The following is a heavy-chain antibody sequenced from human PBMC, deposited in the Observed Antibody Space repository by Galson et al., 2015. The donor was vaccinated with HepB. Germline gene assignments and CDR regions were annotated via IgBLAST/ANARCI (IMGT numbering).Heavy chain of an antibody. CDR1: GYTFTSYT. V-gene: IGHV1-3*01. Sequence: SVKVSCKASGYTFTSYTIHWVRQAPGQSLEWMGWINGGNGNTKYAQKFQGRVTLTRNTSATTAYMDLSGLKFEDTAVYYCTRDRDMVRAVLGGHWGQGALVTVSS. D-gene: IGHD3-10*01. J-gene: IGHJ4*02. CDR2: INGGNGNT. CDR3: TRDRDMVRAVLGGH.